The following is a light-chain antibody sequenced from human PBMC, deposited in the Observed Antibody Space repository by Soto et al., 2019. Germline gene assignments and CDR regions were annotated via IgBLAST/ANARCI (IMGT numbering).Light chain of an antibody. CDR3: QQSDSSTRT. CDR2: EAS. J-gene: IGKJ1*01. CDR1: QSVSSSS. Sequence: IVMATYAGTQSLSRGERGKISCMASQSVSSSSLAWYQQNPGQAPRLIMYEASSRATGIPDRFSGRASGTDGTLTISRLQNEDVAVYYGQQSDSSTRTFGQGTKVDI. V-gene: IGKV3-20*01.